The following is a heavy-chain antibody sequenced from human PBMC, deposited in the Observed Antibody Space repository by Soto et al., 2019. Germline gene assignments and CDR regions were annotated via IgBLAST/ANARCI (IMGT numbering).Heavy chain of an antibody. V-gene: IGHV1-3*01. Sequence: QVQLVQSGAEVKKPGPSVKVSCKASGYTLTTYSMHWVRQAPGQRLEWMGWMNPLNGDTKYSQRFQGRLTIIRDTSASTAYMELSRLRSEDTAIYYCASGNSGAFDIWGQGTMVTISS. D-gene: IGHD6-19*01. J-gene: IGHJ3*02. CDR3: ASGNSGAFDI. CDR1: GYTLTTYS. CDR2: MNPLNGDT.